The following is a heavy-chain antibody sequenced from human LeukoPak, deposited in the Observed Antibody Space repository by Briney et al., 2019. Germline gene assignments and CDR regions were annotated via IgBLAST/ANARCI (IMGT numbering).Heavy chain of an antibody. CDR1: GFTFSSYG. V-gene: IGHV3-23*01. CDR3: AKPYCSSTSCRARGAFDI. J-gene: IGHJ3*02. CDR2: ISGSGGST. D-gene: IGHD2-2*01. Sequence: GGSLRCSCAASGFTFSSYGMSWVRQAQGKGLEWISDISGSGGSTYYADSVKGRFTISRDNSKNTLYLQMNSLRAEDTAVYYCAKPYCSSTSCRARGAFDIWGQGTMVTVSS.